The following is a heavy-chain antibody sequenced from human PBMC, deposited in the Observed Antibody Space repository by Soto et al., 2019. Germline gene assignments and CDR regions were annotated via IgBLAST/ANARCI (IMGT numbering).Heavy chain of an antibody. CDR3: ARVTSMVRGVIDNWFDT. J-gene: IGHJ5*01. CDR2: IIPMYGPA. CDR1: GGTFSSYA. D-gene: IGHD3-10*01. V-gene: IGHV1-69*01. Sequence: QVPLVQSGAEVKKPGSSVTVSCKASGGTFSSYAIHWVRQAPGQGLEWMGGIIPMYGPARYAQRFQGRVTITADESKNTVYMELTSLTSQDTAVYYCARVTSMVRGVIDNWFDTWGHGTLVPVSS.